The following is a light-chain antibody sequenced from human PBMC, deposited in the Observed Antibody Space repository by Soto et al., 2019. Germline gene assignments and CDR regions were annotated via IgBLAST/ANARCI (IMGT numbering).Light chain of an antibody. J-gene: IGKJ2*01. V-gene: IGKV2-30*01. CDR3: MQGTHWPYT. CDR1: QSLVSSDGNTF. Sequence: DVVMTQSPLSLPVTLGQPASISCSSSQSLVSSDGNTFLNWFQQRPGQSPRRLIYKVSNRDSGVPDRFSGSESGTDFTLKISWVEAEDVGVYYCMQGTHWPYTFGQGTKLEIK. CDR2: KVS.